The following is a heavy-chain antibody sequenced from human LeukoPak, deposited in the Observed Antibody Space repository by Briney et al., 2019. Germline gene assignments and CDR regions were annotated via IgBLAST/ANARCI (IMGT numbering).Heavy chain of an antibody. CDR3: ARVDDSSGYYPFDY. Sequence: PSQTLSLTCTVSGGSISSGGYYWSWIRQPPGKGLEWIGYIYHSGSTYYNPSLKSRVTISVDKSKNQFSLKLSSVTAADTAVYYCARVDDSSGYYPFDYWGQGTLVTVSS. CDR2: IYHSGST. V-gene: IGHV4-30-2*01. D-gene: IGHD3-22*01. J-gene: IGHJ4*02. CDR1: GGSISSGGYY.